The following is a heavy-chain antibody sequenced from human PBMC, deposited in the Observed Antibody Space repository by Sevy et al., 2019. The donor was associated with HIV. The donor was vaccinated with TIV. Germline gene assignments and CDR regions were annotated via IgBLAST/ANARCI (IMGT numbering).Heavy chain of an antibody. CDR1: GGTFSSYA. CDR3: ARAGDYSKHYYYYYMHV. Sequence: ASVKVSCKASGGTFSSYAISWVRQAPGQGLEWMGGIIPIFGTANYAQKFQGRVTITADESTSTAYMELSSLRSEDTAVYYCARAGDYSKHYYYYYMHVWGKGTTVTVSS. J-gene: IGHJ6*03. V-gene: IGHV1-69*13. D-gene: IGHD4-4*01. CDR2: IIPIFGTA.